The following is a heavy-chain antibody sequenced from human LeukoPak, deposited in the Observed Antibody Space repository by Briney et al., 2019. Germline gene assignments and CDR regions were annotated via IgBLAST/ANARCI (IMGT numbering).Heavy chain of an antibody. V-gene: IGHV3-21*01. CDR1: GFSFSSYM. CDR2: ISSSSSYI. D-gene: IGHD1-1*01. Sequence: KPGGCLRLSCAASGFSFSSYMVNSVRQAPGKGLEWVSSISSSSSYIYYADSVKGRFTISRDNAKNSLYLQMNSLRAEDKAVYYCARLVQYYLDHGPQRTVVTVSS. J-gene: IGHJ4*02. CDR3: ARLVQYYLDH.